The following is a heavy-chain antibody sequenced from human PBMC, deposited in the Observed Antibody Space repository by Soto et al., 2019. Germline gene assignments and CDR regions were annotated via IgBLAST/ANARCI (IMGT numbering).Heavy chain of an antibody. J-gene: IGHJ6*02. CDR3: ARDRSIFGGFGYYGMDV. Sequence: GASVKVSCKASGGTFSSYAISWVRQAPGQGLEWMGGIIPIFGTANYAQKFQGRVTITADESTSTAYMELSSLRSGDTAVYYCARDRSIFGGFGYYGMDVWGQGTTVTVSS. CDR1: GGTFSSYA. V-gene: IGHV1-69*13. CDR2: IIPIFGTA. D-gene: IGHD3-3*01.